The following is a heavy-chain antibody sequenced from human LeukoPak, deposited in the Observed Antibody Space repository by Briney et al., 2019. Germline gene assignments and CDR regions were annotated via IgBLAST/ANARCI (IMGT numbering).Heavy chain of an antibody. CDR3: ARARSRDGYNPLLGY. CDR2: ISAYNGNT. Sequence: ASVKVSCEASGYTFTSYGISWVRQAPGQGLEWMGWISAYNGNTNYAQKLQGRVTMTTDTSTSTAYMELSSLRSGDTAVYYCARARSRDGYNPLLGYWGQGTLVTVSS. V-gene: IGHV1-18*01. D-gene: IGHD5-24*01. CDR1: GYTFTSYG. J-gene: IGHJ4*02.